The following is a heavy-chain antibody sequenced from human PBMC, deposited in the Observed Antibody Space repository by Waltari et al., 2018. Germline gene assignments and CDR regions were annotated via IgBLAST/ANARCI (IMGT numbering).Heavy chain of an antibody. CDR1: GYTFTGSY. Sequence: QVQLVQSGAEVKKPGASVKVSCKASGYTFTGSYMHWVRKAPGHGLEWMGWINPNSGGTNDAQKFQGWVTMTRDTSISTAYMELSRLRSDDTAVYYCAREGGYCSSTSCRGGWFDPWGQGTLVTVSS. V-gene: IGHV1-2*04. J-gene: IGHJ5*02. D-gene: IGHD2-2*01. CDR2: INPNSGGT. CDR3: AREGGYCSSTSCRGGWFDP.